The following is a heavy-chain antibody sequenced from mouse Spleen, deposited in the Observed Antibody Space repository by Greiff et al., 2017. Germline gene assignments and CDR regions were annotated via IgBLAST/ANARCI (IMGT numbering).Heavy chain of an antibody. V-gene: IGHV2-6*02. CDR3: ARNLIYDGYYDAMDY. CDR2: IWSDGST. D-gene: IGHD2-3*01. J-gene: IGHJ4*01. CDR1: GFSLTSYG. Sequence: VQGVESGPGLVAPSQSLSITCTVSGFSLTSYGVHWVRQPPGKGLEWLVVIWSDGSTTYNSALKSRLSISKDNSKSQVFLKMNSLQTDDTAMYYCARNLIYDGYYDAMDYWGQGTSVTVSS.